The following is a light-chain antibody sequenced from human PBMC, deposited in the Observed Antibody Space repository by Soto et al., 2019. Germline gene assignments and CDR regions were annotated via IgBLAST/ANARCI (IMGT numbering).Light chain of an antibody. Sequence: QSALTQPASVSGSPGQSITISCTGTSSDIGNYNYVSWYQQHPGNAPKLIIYEVSNRPSGDSNRFSGSKSGNTASLTISGLQAEDEADYYCSSFRGSSTVVFGTGTQLTVL. CDR1: SSDIGNYNY. V-gene: IGLV2-14*01. CDR3: SSFRGSSTVV. CDR2: EVS. J-gene: IGLJ1*01.